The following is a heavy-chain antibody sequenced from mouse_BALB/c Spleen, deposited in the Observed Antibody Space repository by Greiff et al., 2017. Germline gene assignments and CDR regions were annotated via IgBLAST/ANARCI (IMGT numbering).Heavy chain of an antibody. CDR2: ISSGGSYT. V-gene: IGHV5-9-4*01. Sequence: DVKLVESGGGLVKPGGSLKLSCAASGFTFSSYAMSWVRQSPEKRLEWVAEISSGGSYTYYPDTVTGRFTISRDNAKNTLYLEMSSLRSEDTAMYYCAKTYGNYFPFAYWGQGTLVTVSA. J-gene: IGHJ3*01. D-gene: IGHD2-1*01. CDR1: GFTFSSYA. CDR3: AKTYGNYFPFAY.